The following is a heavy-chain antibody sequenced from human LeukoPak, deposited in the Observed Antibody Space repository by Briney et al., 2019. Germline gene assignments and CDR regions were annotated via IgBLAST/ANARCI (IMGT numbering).Heavy chain of an antibody. Sequence: GGSLRLSCAASGFTFRSYWMSWVRQAPGKGLEWVANIKQDRSEKYYVDSVKGRFTISRDNAKNSLYLQMNSLRAEDTAVYYCAGDGGPFDFWGQGTLFTVSS. CDR1: GFTFRSYW. CDR2: IKQDRSEK. V-gene: IGHV3-7*03. CDR3: AGDGGPFDF. D-gene: IGHD2-15*01. J-gene: IGHJ4*02.